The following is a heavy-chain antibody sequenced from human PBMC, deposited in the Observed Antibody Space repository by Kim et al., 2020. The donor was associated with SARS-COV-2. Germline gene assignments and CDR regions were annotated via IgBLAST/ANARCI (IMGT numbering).Heavy chain of an antibody. D-gene: IGHD3-3*01. CDR1: GGSFSGYY. Sequence: SETLSLTCAVYGGSFSGYYWSWIRQPPGKGLEWIGEINHSGSTNYNPSLKSRVTTSFDTSKNQFSLKLSSVTAADTAVYYCVRGGRVLGWLFRFAPWGQGTLVTVSS. J-gene: IGHJ5*02. V-gene: IGHV4-34*01. CDR2: INHSGST. CDR3: VRGGRVLGWLFRFAP.